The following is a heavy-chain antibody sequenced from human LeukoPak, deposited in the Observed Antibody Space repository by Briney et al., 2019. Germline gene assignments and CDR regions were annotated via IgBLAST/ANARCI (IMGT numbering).Heavy chain of an antibody. J-gene: IGHJ4*02. V-gene: IGHV1-46*01. CDR3: ARDIVVIPAANGIDY. CDR2: INPSGGST. CDR1: GYTFTSYY. D-gene: IGHD2-2*01. Sequence: ASVKVSCKASGYTFTSYYMHRVRQAPGQGLEWMGIINPSGGSTNYAQKFQGRVTMTRDTSTTTVYMELSSLRSEDTAVYYCARDIVVIPAANGIDYWGQGALVTVSS.